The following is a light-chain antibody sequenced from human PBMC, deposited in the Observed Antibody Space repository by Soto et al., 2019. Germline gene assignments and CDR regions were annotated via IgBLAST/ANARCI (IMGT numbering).Light chain of an antibody. CDR3: QQVKSYPRT. CDR2: AES. J-gene: IGKJ4*01. CDR1: QGTAGS. Sequence: DIQLTQSPSFLSASVGDRVTIACRASQGTAGSLAWYQQKPGEPPKLLIYAESTLQSGVTSRFSGSRSGTRGTLTLSSLQPEDFATYYCQQVKSYPRTFGGGTRVEIK. V-gene: IGKV1-9*01.